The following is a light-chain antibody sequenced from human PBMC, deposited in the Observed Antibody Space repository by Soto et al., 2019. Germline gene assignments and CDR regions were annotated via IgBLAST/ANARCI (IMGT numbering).Light chain of an antibody. V-gene: IGLV2-11*01. CDR3: CSYAGSYTWV. CDR2: DVS. CDR1: SSDVGGYNY. J-gene: IGLJ1*01. Sequence: QPVLTQPRSVSGSPGQSVTISCTGTSSDVGGYNYVSWYRQHPGKAPKLMIYDVSKRPSGVPDRFSGSKSGNTASLTISGLQAEDEADYYCCSYAGSYTWVFVTGTKITVL.